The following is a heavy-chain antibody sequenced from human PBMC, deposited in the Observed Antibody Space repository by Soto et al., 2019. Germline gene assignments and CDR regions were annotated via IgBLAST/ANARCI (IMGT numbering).Heavy chain of an antibody. V-gene: IGHV1-2*02. Sequence: ASVKVSCKASGYTFTGYYMHWVRQAPGQGLEWIGWINPNSGGTNYAQKFQGRVTMTRDTSISTAYMELSRLRSDDRAVYYCAMTQPKGYYDFWSGYYTGTQYGMDVWGQGTTVTVSS. CDR3: AMTQPKGYYDFWSGYYTGTQYGMDV. J-gene: IGHJ6*02. D-gene: IGHD3-3*01. CDR2: INPNSGGT. CDR1: GYTFTGYY.